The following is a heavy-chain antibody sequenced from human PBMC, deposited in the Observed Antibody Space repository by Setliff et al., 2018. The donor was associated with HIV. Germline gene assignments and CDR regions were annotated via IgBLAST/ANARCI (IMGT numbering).Heavy chain of an antibody. CDR3: ARGTAPRPASVLEFLEWLFPNWFDP. CDR2: MNPNNGNT. V-gene: IGHV1-8*02. CDR1: GYTFSNSD. D-gene: IGHD3-3*02. Sequence: GASVKVSCKASGYTFSNSDINWVRQATGQGLEWMGWMNPNNGNTGYAEKFQGRVTMTRDTSISTAYMELSSLRSDDTAVYYCARGTAPRPASVLEFLEWLFPNWFDPWGQGTLVTVSS. J-gene: IGHJ5*02.